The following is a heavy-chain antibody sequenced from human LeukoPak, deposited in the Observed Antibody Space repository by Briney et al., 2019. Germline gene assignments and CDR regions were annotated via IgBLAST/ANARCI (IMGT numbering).Heavy chain of an antibody. Sequence: PSETLSLTCTVSGGSISSYYWSWIRQPAEKGLEWIGRIYTSGSTNYNPSLKSRVTMSVDTSKNQFSLKLSSVTAADTAVYYCASSESSYYDFWSGYLNDAFDIWGQGTMVTVSS. J-gene: IGHJ3*02. CDR2: IYTSGST. D-gene: IGHD3-3*01. CDR1: GGSISSYY. V-gene: IGHV4-4*07. CDR3: ASSESSYYDFWSGYLNDAFDI.